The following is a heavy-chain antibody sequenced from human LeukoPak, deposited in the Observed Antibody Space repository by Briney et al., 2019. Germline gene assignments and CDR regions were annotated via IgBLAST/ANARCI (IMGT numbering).Heavy chain of an antibody. CDR3: AKSRGESRGASNY. Sequence: GGSLRLSCAASGFTFSSYAMNWVRQAPGKGLEWVSFISGSGDTTYYADSVKGRFTISRDSSKNTLYLQMNSLRAEDTAVYYCAKSRGESRGASNYWGQGTLVAVSS. CDR2: ISGSGDTT. J-gene: IGHJ4*02. CDR1: GFTFSSYA. D-gene: IGHD1-26*01. V-gene: IGHV3-23*01.